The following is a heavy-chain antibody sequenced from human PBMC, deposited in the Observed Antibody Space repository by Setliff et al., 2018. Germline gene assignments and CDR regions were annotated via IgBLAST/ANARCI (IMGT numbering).Heavy chain of an antibody. J-gene: IGHJ5*02. CDR2: LYYSGST. D-gene: IGHD3-22*01. CDR3: ARAHTWSLPNDNSGYPGWFDP. CDR1: GGSISSDS. V-gene: IGHV4-59*01. Sequence: SETLSLTCTVSGGSISSDSWSWIRQPPGKGLEWIGYLYYSGSTNYNPSLKSRVTISVDTSKNQFSLKLSSVTAADTAVYYCARAHTWSLPNDNSGYPGWFDPWGQGTLVTVSS.